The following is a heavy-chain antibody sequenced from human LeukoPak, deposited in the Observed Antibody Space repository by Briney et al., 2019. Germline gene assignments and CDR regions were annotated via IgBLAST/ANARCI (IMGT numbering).Heavy chain of an antibody. CDR1: GFTFSSYE. CDR2: ISSSGSTI. Sequence: GGSLRLSCAASGFTFSSYEMNWVRQAPGKGLEWVSYISSSGSTIYYADSVKGRFTISRDNAKNSLYLQKNSLRAEDTAVYYCARDRCSGGGCYYYYMDVWGKGTTVTISS. D-gene: IGHD2-15*01. J-gene: IGHJ6*03. V-gene: IGHV3-48*03. CDR3: ARDRCSGGGCYYYYMDV.